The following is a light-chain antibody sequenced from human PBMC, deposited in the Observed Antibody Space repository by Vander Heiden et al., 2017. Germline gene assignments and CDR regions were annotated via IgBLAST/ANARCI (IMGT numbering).Light chain of an antibody. CDR1: TSNIESNS. Sequence: QSVLTQPPSASGTPGQRVTISCSGSTSNIESNSVNWYQQLPGTAPKLLIYTNSHRPSGVPDRFSGSKSGTSASLAISGLQSEDEADYYCAAWDDTQNGPVFGGGTKLTVL. CDR2: TNS. V-gene: IGLV1-44*01. J-gene: IGLJ3*02. CDR3: AAWDDTQNGPV.